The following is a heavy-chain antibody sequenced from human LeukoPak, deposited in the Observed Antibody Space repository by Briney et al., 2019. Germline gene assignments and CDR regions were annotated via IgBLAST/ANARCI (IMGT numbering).Heavy chain of an antibody. Sequence: PGGSLRLSCAASGFTFSSYWMSWVRQAPGKGLEWVAVISYDGSNKYYADSVKGRFTISRDNSKNTLYLQMNSLSAEDTAVYYCARVQAGYGGNSFDYWGQGTLVTVSS. V-gene: IGHV3-30-3*01. D-gene: IGHD4-23*01. CDR3: ARVQAGYGGNSFDY. J-gene: IGHJ4*02. CDR2: ISYDGSNK. CDR1: GFTFSSYW.